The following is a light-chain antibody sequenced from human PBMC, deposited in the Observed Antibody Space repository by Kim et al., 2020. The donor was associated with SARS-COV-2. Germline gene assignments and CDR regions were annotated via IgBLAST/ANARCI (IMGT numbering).Light chain of an antibody. CDR1: QGINSE. Sequence: ASVGDRVTISCRASQGINSELHWYQPKPGTAPKPLIYDASNLQSGVPSRFSGSGYGTDFTFTITSLQPEDFATYYCQQYHRLHPTFGGGTKVDIK. CDR3: QQYHRLHPT. CDR2: DAS. J-gene: IGKJ4*02. V-gene: IGKV1-33*01.